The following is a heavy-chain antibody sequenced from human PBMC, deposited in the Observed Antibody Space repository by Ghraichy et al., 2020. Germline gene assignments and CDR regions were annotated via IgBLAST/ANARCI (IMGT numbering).Heavy chain of an antibody. CDR1: GFTFSSYT. D-gene: IGHD3-22*01. Sequence: GESLNISCAASGFTFSSYTMSWVRQAPGKGLEWVSAISDSGGSTYYADSVKGRFTVSRDNSKNTLYLQMNSLRAEDTAVYYCAREGLFPAGDYFLLLGQGTLVTVSS. CDR3: AREGLFPAGDYFLL. CDR2: ISDSGGST. V-gene: IGHV3-23*01. J-gene: IGHJ1*01.